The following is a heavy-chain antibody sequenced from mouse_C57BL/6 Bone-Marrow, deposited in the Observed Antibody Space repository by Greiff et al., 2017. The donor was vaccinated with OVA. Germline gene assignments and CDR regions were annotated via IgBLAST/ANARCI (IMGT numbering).Heavy chain of an antibody. D-gene: IGHD2-2*01. Sequence: QVQLQQPGAELVMPGASVKLSCKASGYTFTSYWMHWVKQRPGQGLEWIGEIDPSDSYTNYNQKFKGKSTLTVDKSSSTAYMQLSSLTSEDSAVYYCARIGSNFDDWGKGTTLTVSS. J-gene: IGHJ2*01. V-gene: IGHV1-69*01. CDR2: IDPSDSYT. CDR3: ARIGSNFDD. CDR1: GYTFTSYW.